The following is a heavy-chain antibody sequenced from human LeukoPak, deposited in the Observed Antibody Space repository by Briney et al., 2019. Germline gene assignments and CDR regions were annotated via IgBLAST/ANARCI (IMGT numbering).Heavy chain of an antibody. J-gene: IGHJ4*02. D-gene: IGHD2-2*01. V-gene: IGHV3-48*03. CDR1: GFTFRSYE. CDR2: ISSSGTTI. Sequence: PGGSLRLSCAASGFTFRSYEMNWVRQAPGKGLEWVSYISSSGTTIYYADSVKGRFTISRDNAKNSLYLQMNSLRAEDTAVYYCARDSAPAPAPTDYWGQGTLVTVSS. CDR3: ARDSAPAPAPTDY.